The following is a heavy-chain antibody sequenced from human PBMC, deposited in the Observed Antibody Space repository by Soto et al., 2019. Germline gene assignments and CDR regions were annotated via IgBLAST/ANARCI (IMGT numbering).Heavy chain of an antibody. V-gene: IGHV6-1*01. Sequence: SQTLSLTCAISGDSVSSNSAAWNWIRQSPSRGLEWLGRTYYRSKWYNDYAVSVKSRITINPDTSKNQFSLKLSSVTAADTAVYYCARHKRFLEWSYFDFWGQGTLVTVSS. CDR3: ARHKRFLEWSYFDF. CDR1: GDSVSSNSAA. J-gene: IGHJ4*02. CDR2: TYYRSKWYN. D-gene: IGHD3-3*01.